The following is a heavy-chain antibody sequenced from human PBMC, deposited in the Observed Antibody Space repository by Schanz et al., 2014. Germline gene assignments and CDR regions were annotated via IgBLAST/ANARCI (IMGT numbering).Heavy chain of an antibody. Sequence: EAQLVESGGGLIQPGGSLRLSCAVSGFTVNPNYMSWVRQAPGKGLEWISSMYINSGSTQYADSVKGRFTISRVDAKNSVHLQMNSLRAEDTAVYFCARVLGSEALRNFDWTDYNYYGMDVWGQGTTVTVSS. D-gene: IGHD3-9*01. CDR1: GFTVNPNY. CDR3: ARVLGSEALRNFDWTDYNYYGMDV. CDR2: MYINSGST. J-gene: IGHJ6*02. V-gene: IGHV3-53*01.